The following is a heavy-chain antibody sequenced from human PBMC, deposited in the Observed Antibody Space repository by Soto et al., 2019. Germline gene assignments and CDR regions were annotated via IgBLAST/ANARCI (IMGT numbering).Heavy chain of an antibody. D-gene: IGHD5-18*01. Sequence: PXGSLRLSCSAAGVTFSNYGIHWVRQAPGVGLEWVAVISYDGSNKYYADSVKGRFTISRDNSKNRLYLQMNSLRADDTAVYYCAKDSLGDTAMVIWLGDYAMDVWGQGTTVTVSS. CDR1: GVTFSNYG. CDR3: AKDSLGDTAMVIWLGDYAMDV. J-gene: IGHJ6*02. V-gene: IGHV3-30*18. CDR2: ISYDGSNK.